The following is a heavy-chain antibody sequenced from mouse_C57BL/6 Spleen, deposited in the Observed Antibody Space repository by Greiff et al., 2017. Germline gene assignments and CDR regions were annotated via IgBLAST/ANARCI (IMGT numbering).Heavy chain of an antibody. V-gene: IGHV1-50*01. CDR3: ATGYYGSSLGY. CDR2: IDPSDSYT. J-gene: IGHJ2*01. CDR1: GYTFTSYW. D-gene: IGHD1-1*01. Sequence: QVQLQQPGAELVKPGASVQLSCKASGYTFTSYWMQWVKQRPGQGLEWIGEIDPSDSYTTSNHKFTGKATLTVDTSSRPAYMQLSSLTSEDSAVYYCATGYYGSSLGYWGQGTTLTVSS.